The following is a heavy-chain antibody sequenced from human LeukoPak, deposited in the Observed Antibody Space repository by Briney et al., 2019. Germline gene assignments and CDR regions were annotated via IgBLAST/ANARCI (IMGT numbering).Heavy chain of an antibody. V-gene: IGHV3-48*01. Sequence: PGGSLRLSCAASGFIFSNYDMNWVRQAPGKGLEWVSYITGSSRTKSYADSVKGRFTISRDNAENSVYLQMNSLRAEDTAVYYCVRPTSSGWYSHWGQGTMVTVSS. CDR2: ITGSSRTK. D-gene: IGHD6-19*01. CDR3: VRPTSSGWYSH. J-gene: IGHJ3*01. CDR1: GFIFSNYD.